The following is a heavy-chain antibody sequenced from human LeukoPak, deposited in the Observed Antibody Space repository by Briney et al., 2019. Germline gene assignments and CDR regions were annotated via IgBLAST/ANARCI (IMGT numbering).Heavy chain of an antibody. CDR3: ARSLRGTIVVVPPGDY. D-gene: IGHD3-22*01. CDR2: IYYSGST. J-gene: IGHJ4*02. Sequence: PSETLSLTCTVSGGSISSSSYYWGWIRQPPGKGLEWIGSIYYSGSTYYNPSLKSRVTISVDTSKNQFSLKLSSVTAADTAVYYCARSLRGTIVVVPPGDYWGLGTLVTVSS. CDR1: GGSISSSSYY. V-gene: IGHV4-39*01.